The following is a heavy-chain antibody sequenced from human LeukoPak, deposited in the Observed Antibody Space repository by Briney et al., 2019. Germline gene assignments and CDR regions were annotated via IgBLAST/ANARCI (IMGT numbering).Heavy chain of an antibody. J-gene: IGHJ4*02. V-gene: IGHV3-48*03. D-gene: IGHD3-22*01. Sequence: GGSLRLSCAASGFTFSTSDINWVRQAPGKGLEWVSYISRSGTTIYYADSVKGRFTISRDNAKNSLYLQMNSLRAEDTALYYCAKDISPIPYDSSGYYSFWGQGTLVTVSS. CDR2: ISRSGTTI. CDR3: AKDISPIPYDSSGYYSF. CDR1: GFTFSTSD.